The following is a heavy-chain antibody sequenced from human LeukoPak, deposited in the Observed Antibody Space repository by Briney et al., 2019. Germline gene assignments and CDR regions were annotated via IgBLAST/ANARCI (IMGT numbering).Heavy chain of an antibody. CDR1: GYSISSHYC. D-gene: IGHD3-10*01. Sequence: SETLSLTCSVSGYSISSHYCWGWIRQPPGKGLEWIGSVCHSGSSFYNPSLKSRLAISVDTSKNEFSLKLSSMTAADTAVYYCARSELLWFGGVKSGFDYWGQGTLVTVSS. CDR2: VCHSGSS. J-gene: IGHJ4*02. V-gene: IGHV4-38-2*02. CDR3: ARSELLWFGGVKSGFDY.